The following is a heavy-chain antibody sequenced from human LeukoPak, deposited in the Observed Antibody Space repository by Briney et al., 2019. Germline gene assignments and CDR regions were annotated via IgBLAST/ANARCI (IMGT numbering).Heavy chain of an antibody. CDR3: ARGVPYGPSYEFFDY. J-gene: IGHJ4*02. D-gene: IGHD3-10*01. CDR2: IYYSGST. CDR1: GGSITNYY. V-gene: IGHV4-59*01. Sequence: PSETLSLTCTVPGGSITNYYWSWIRQPPGKGLECIGYIYYSGSTNYNPSLKSRVTISLHTSKNQFSLKLNSVTAADTAVYYCARGVPYGPSYEFFDYWGQGTLVTVSS.